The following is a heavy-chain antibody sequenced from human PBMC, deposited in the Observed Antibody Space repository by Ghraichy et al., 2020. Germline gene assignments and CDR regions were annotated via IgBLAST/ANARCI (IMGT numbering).Heavy chain of an antibody. CDR3: ARSDVEMAAFTYFDY. J-gene: IGHJ4*02. CDR2: IIPMTGAE. V-gene: IGHV1-69*13. CDR1: GGTFSNYA. Sequence: SVKVSCKASGGTFSNYAVSWVRQVPGQGLEWMGGIIPMTGAELYAQRFQGRVTITADESTTTSYMDLTSLNSDDTAIYYCARSDVEMAAFTYFDYWGQGTLVTVSS. D-gene: IGHD5-24*01.